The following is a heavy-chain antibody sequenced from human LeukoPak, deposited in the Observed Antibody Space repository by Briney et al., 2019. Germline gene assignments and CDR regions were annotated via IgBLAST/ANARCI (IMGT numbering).Heavy chain of an antibody. V-gene: IGHV4-59*01. CDR1: GGSISSYY. CDR2: IYYSGST. CDR3: ARVGMITFGGVIEKYNWFDP. J-gene: IGHJ5*02. D-gene: IGHD3-16*02. Sequence: TSETLSLTCTVSGGSISSYYWSWIRQPPGKGLEWIGYIYYSGSTNYNPSLKSRVTISVDTSKNQFSLKLSSVTAAVTAVYYCARVGMITFGGVIEKYNWFDPWGQGTLVTVSS.